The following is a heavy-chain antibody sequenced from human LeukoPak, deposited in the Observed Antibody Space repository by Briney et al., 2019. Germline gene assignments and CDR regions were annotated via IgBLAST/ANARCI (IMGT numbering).Heavy chain of an antibody. V-gene: IGHV3-11*01. J-gene: IGHJ6*04. CDR1: GFTFRDFY. CDR3: AKGHRGMDV. Sequence: SGGSLRLSCAASGFTFRDFYMSWIRQAPGKGLDWISYISPSGDTIYYADSVKGRFTVSRDNAKNSLYLQINSLTAEDTAMYYCAKGHRGMDVWGKGTTVTISS. CDR2: ISPSGDTI.